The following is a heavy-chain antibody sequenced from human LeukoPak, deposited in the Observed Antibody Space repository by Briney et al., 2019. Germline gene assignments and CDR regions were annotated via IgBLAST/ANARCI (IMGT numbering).Heavy chain of an antibody. CDR2: IWYDGSNK. CDR3: ARGSSIFDY. Sequence: PGGSLRLSCAASGFTFSSYGMHWVRQAPGKGLERVAVIWYDGSNKYYADSVKGRFTISRDNSKNTLYLQMNSLRAEDTAVYYCARGSSIFDYWGQGTLVIVSS. V-gene: IGHV3-33*01. J-gene: IGHJ4*02. D-gene: IGHD2-15*01. CDR1: GFTFSSYG.